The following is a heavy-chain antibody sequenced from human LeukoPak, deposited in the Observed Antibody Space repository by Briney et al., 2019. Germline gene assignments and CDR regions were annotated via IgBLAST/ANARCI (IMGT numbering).Heavy chain of an antibody. CDR3: ARIYYFDSSGYYWFDP. D-gene: IGHD3-22*01. J-gene: IGHJ5*02. Sequence: PSETLSLTCTVSGGSISSYYWSWIRQPPGKRLEWIGHIYYSGSTNYNPSLKSRVTISVDTSKSQFSLRLNSVTAADTAVYYCARIYYFDSSGYYWFDPWGQGTLVTVSS. CDR2: IYYSGST. V-gene: IGHV4-59*12. CDR1: GGSISSYY.